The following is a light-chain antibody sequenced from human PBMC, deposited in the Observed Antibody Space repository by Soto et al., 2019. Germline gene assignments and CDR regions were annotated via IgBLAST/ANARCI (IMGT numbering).Light chain of an antibody. CDR3: QQYGSSPWT. V-gene: IGKV3-20*01. J-gene: IGKJ1*01. Sequence: EIVLTQSPGTLSLSPGERATLSCRASQSVSSNYLAWYQQKPGQTPRLLIYGASSRATGIPDRFSGSGSVTDFTLTISRLEPEDFAVFYGQQYGSSPWTFGHGTRVEIK. CDR2: GAS. CDR1: QSVSSNY.